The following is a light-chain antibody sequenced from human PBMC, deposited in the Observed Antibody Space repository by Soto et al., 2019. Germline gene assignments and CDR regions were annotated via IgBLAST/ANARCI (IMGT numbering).Light chain of an antibody. Sequence: EIVMTQSPATLSVSPGERATLSCRASQSVSSNLAWYQQKPGQAPRLLIYGASTRATGIPARYSGSGSGTECTLAVGTLQSEDFAVYSCQQYNNWPPIPFGQGTRLEIK. J-gene: IGKJ5*01. CDR3: QQYNNWPPIP. CDR2: GAS. CDR1: QSVSSN. V-gene: IGKV3-15*01.